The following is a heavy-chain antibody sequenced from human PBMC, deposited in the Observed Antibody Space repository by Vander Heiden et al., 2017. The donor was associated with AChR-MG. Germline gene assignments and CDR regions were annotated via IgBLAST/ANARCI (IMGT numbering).Heavy chain of an antibody. D-gene: IGHD3-10*01. CDR2: IIPIFGTA. CDR1: GRTFSSYA. CDR3: ARAAGLWFRELVVIGRPNYYYYMDV. J-gene: IGHJ6*03. Sequence: HVQLVQSGAAVKNPGSSAKVSCKASGRTFSSYAISRVRQAPRQGLGWMEGIIPIFGTANYAQKFQGRVTITADKSTSTAYVELSSLRSEDTAVYYCARAAGLWFRELVVIGRPNYYYYMDVWGKGTTVTVSS. V-gene: IGHV1-69*06.